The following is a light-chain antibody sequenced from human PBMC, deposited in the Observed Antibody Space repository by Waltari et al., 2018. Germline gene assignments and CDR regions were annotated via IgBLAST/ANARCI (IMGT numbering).Light chain of an antibody. V-gene: IGLV5-45*01. CDR3: MILYNNAVV. CDR1: RDINVRLYK. Sequence: QAVLTQPASLSASPGASASLTCTLRRDINVRLYKIYWYQQRPGSPPPFLLKNKPDSTIQLGSGVPSRFSASKDTSANAFILLISGIQSEDEADYYCMILYNNAVVFGGGTNLPVL. CDR2: NKPDSTI. J-gene: IGLJ3*02.